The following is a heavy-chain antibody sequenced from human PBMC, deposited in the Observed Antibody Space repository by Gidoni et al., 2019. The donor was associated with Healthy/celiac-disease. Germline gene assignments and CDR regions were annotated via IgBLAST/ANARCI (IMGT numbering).Heavy chain of an antibody. CDR3: ARDRGPSFGEGPQGPHTDAFDI. Sequence: QVQLVQSGAEVKKPGASVKVSCKASGYTFTSYGISWVRQAPGQGLEWMGWISAYNGNTNYAQKLQGRVTMTTDTSTSTAYMELRSLRSDDTAVYYCARDRGPSFGEGPQGPHTDAFDIWGQGTMVTVSS. J-gene: IGHJ3*02. CDR2: ISAYNGNT. D-gene: IGHD3-10*01. V-gene: IGHV1-18*01. CDR1: GYTFTSYG.